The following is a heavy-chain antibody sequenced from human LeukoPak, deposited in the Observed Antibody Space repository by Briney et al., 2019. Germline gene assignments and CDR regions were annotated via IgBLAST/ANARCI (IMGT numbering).Heavy chain of an antibody. CDR3: ARETPAAGDY. CDR2: IYTSGST. CDR1: GGFIRSSNYY. V-gene: IGHV4-39*07. J-gene: IGHJ4*02. Sequence: SETLSLTCTVSGGFIRSSNYYWAWIRQPPGKGLEWIGRIYTSGSTNYNPSLKSRVTMSVDTSKNQFSLKLSSVTAADTAVYYCARETPAAGDYWGQGTLVTVSS. D-gene: IGHD2-2*01.